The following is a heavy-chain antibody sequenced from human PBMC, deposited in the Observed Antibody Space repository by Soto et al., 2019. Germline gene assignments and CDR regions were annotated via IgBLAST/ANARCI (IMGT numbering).Heavy chain of an antibody. Sequence: SETLSLTCTVSGGSISSGDYYWSWIRQPPGKGLEWIGYIYYSGSTYYNPSLKSRVTISVDTSKNQFSLKLSSVTAADTAVYYCARVPFYGDYVYFDYWGQGTLVTVSS. CDR2: IYYSGST. J-gene: IGHJ4*02. D-gene: IGHD4-17*01. V-gene: IGHV4-30-4*01. CDR1: GGSISSGDYY. CDR3: ARVPFYGDYVYFDY.